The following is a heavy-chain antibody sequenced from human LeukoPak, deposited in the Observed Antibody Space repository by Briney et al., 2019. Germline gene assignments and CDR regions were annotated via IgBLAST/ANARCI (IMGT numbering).Heavy chain of an antibody. D-gene: IGHD3-10*01. CDR2: ISSSSSYI. V-gene: IGHV3-21*01. Sequence: GGSLRLSCAASGFTFSSYSMNWVRQAPGKGLEWVSSISSSSSYIYYADSVKGRFTISRDNAKNSLYLQMNSLRAEDTAVYYCARDLSSYYGSGSYYNVLYFDLWGRGTLVTVSS. J-gene: IGHJ2*01. CDR1: GFTFSSYS. CDR3: ARDLSSYYGSGSYYNVLYFDL.